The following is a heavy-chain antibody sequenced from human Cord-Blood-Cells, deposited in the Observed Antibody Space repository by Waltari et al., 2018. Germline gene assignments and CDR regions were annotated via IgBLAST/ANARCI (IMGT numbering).Heavy chain of an antibody. Sequence: QVQLVQSGAEVTKPGASVKVSCKASGSTFTGRYMLWARQAPGQGLDWMGWINPNSGGTNYAQKFQGWVTMTRDTSISTAYMELSRLRSDDTAVYYCARGPGQLGHFGYWGQGTLVTVSS. CDR1: GSTFTGRY. D-gene: IGHD1-1*01. CDR3: ARGPGQLGHFGY. V-gene: IGHV1-2*04. CDR2: INPNSGGT. J-gene: IGHJ4*02.